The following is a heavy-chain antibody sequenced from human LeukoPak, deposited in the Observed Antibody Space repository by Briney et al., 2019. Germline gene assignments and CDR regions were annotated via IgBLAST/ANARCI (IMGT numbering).Heavy chain of an antibody. CDR2: ISYSGST. CDR1: GGSISSYY. Sequence: PSETLSLTCTVSGGSISSYYWSWIRQPPGKGLEWIGYISYSGSTNYNPSLKSRVTISVDTSENQFSLKLSSVTAADTAVYYCARYVVYGSGKYYFDYWGQGTLVTVSS. D-gene: IGHD3-10*01. V-gene: IGHV4-59*08. CDR3: ARYVVYGSGKYYFDY. J-gene: IGHJ4*02.